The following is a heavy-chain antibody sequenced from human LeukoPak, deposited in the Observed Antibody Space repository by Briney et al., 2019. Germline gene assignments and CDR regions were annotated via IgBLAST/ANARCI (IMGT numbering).Heavy chain of an antibody. D-gene: IGHD6-25*01. CDR3: AKDEGATVIAAACFDL. CDR1: GFTFSSYA. Sequence: PGGSLRLSCEASGFTFSSYAMHWVRQAPGKGLEWVSGIIWNSGSIGYADSVKGRFTISRDNAKNSLYLQMNRLRAEDMALYYCAKDEGATVIAAACFDLWGRGTLVTVSS. V-gene: IGHV3-9*03. J-gene: IGHJ2*01. CDR2: IIWNSGSI.